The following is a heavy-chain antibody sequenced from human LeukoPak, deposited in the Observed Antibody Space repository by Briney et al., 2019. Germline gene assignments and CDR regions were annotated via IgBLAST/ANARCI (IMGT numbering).Heavy chain of an antibody. V-gene: IGHV1-2*02. CDR3: ARAREYSYGFGDPNFDY. Sequence: ASVKVSCKASGYTFTGYYMHWVRQAPGQGLEWMGWINPNSCGTNYAQKFQGRVTMTRDTSISTAYMELSRLRSDDTAVYYCARAREYSYGFGDPNFDYWGQGTLVTVSS. CDR1: GYTFTGYY. J-gene: IGHJ4*02. D-gene: IGHD5-18*01. CDR2: INPNSCGT.